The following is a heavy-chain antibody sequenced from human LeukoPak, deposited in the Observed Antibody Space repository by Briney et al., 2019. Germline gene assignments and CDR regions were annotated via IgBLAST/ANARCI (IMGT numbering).Heavy chain of an antibody. V-gene: IGHV4-34*01. CDR1: GGSFSGYY. CDR3: ARAKKRGAVAGTVYYGMDV. CDR2: INHSGST. D-gene: IGHD6-19*01. J-gene: IGHJ6*04. Sequence: SETLSLTCAVHGGSFSGYYWSWIRQPPGKGLEWIGEINHSGSTNYNPSLKSRVTISVDTSKNQFSLKLSSVTAADTAVYYCARAKKRGAVAGTVYYGMDVWGKGTTVTVSS.